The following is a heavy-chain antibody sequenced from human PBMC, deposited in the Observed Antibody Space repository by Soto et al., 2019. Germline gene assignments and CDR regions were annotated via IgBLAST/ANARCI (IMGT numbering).Heavy chain of an antibody. D-gene: IGHD2-15*01. J-gene: IGHJ6*02. Sequence: TSETLALSCAVHGEASSGYYGSWVRQSPGKGLEWIGEITHSGTPNYSPSLKSRVTVSVDTSKNHFFLSLRSVTAADTGVYYFARVSCSGGSCYLTSRYNYYVMDVWGQGTTGTLS. CDR2: ITHSGTP. CDR3: ARVSCSGGSCYLTSRYNYYVMDV. V-gene: IGHV4-34*01. CDR1: GEASSGYY.